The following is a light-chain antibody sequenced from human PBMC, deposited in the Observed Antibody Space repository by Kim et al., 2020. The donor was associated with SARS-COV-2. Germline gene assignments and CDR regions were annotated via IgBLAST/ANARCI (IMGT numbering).Light chain of an antibody. CDR2: GAS. CDR3: QQYNDWPRT. CDR1: QSVSSN. V-gene: IGKV3-15*01. Sequence: EIVMTQSPATLSVSPGERVTLSCRASQSVSSNLAWYQHKPGQAPRFLIYGASTRATGIPARFSGSGSGTEFTLTISSLQSKDFAVYYCQQYNDWPRTFGQGTKVDIK. J-gene: IGKJ1*01.